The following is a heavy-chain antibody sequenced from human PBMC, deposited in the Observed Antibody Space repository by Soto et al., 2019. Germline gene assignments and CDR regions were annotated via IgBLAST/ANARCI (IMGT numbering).Heavy chain of an antibody. Sequence: GGSLRLSCAASGFTVSSNYMSWVRQAPGKGLEWVSVIYSGGSTYYADSVKGRFTISRDNSKNTLYLQMNSLRAEDTAVYYCARDPSSGGSWADPHFDYWGQGTLVTVSS. CDR1: GFTVSSNY. D-gene: IGHD2-15*01. CDR3: ARDPSSGGSWADPHFDY. J-gene: IGHJ4*02. V-gene: IGHV3-66*01. CDR2: IYSGGST.